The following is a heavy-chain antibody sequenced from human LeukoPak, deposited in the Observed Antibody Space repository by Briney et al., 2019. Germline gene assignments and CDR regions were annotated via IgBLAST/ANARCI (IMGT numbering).Heavy chain of an antibody. J-gene: IGHJ6*03. CDR3: TTAGAHYYYYMDV. Sequence: WIRQPPGKGLEWVGRIKSKTDGGTTDYAAPVKGRFTISRDDSKNTLYLRMNSLKTEDTAVYYCTTAGAHYYYYMDVWGKGTTVTVSS. D-gene: IGHD7-27*01. V-gene: IGHV3-15*01. CDR2: IKSKTDGGTT.